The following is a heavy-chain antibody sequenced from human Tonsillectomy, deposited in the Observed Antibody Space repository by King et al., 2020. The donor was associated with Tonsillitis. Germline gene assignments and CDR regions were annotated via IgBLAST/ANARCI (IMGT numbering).Heavy chain of an antibody. Sequence: QLVQSGAEVKKPGASVKVSCKASGYTFTGYYMHWVRQAPGQGLEWMGWVNPNSGGTNYAQMFQGRVILTRDTSISTAYMELSNLTSDDTAVYYCAKEACSSISCYFDYWGQGTLVTVSS. J-gene: IGHJ4*02. CDR1: GYTFTGYY. CDR3: AKEACSSISCYFDY. CDR2: VNPNSGGT. V-gene: IGHV1-2*02. D-gene: IGHD2-2*01.